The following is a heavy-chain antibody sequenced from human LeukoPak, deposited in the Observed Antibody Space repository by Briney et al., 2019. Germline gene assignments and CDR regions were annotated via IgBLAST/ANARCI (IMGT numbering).Heavy chain of an antibody. J-gene: IGHJ5*02. V-gene: IGHV4-34*01. D-gene: IGHD3-3*01. CDR3: ARGPRIYDFWSGYLS. CDR2: INHSGST. CDR1: GGSFSGYY. Sequence: ETLSLTCAVYGGSFSGYYWSWIRQPPGKGLGWIGEINHSGSTNYNPSLKSRVTISVDTSKNQFSLKLSSVTAADTAVYYCARGPRIYDFWSGYLSWGQGTLVTVSS.